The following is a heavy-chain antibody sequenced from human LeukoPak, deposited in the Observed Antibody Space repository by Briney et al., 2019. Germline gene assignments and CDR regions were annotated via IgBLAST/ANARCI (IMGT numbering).Heavy chain of an antibody. CDR1: GYTFASYG. CDR2: ISAYNGNT. D-gene: IGHD3-3*01. Sequence: ASVKVSCTTSGYTFASYGITCVRQAPGQGLEWMGWISAYNGNTNYAQNLQGRVSMTTDTSTSTAYMELSSLRSDDTAVYYCARVRTRVFGAYYYMDVWGKGTTVTVSS. J-gene: IGHJ6*03. V-gene: IGHV1-18*01. CDR3: ARVRTRVFGAYYYMDV.